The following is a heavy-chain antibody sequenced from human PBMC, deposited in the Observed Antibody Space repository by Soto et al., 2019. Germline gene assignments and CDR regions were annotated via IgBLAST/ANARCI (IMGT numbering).Heavy chain of an antibody. CDR3: GKDSKADGYHVDF. J-gene: IGHJ4*02. D-gene: IGHD2-2*01. Sequence: GGSLILPCAGSGFTFKSYGMHWVRKLPGRGLGWVAVTLYDVRNKYNADSVKGRFTISKETSTNTVYLQLTDLRVEDRAVYDWGKDSKADGYHVDFWGEGTLVNVS. V-gene: IGHV3-30*18. CDR1: GFTFKSYG. CDR2: TLYDVRNK.